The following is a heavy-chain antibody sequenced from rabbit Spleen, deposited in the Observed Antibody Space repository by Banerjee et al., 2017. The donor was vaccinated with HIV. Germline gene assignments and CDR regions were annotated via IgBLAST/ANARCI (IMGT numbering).Heavy chain of an antibody. CDR2: IHTGSGGFT. J-gene: IGHJ6*01. D-gene: IGHD1-1*01. Sequence: QSLEESGGDLVKPGASLTLTCTASGFSFSGNYFMCWVRQAPGKGLEWIACIHTGSGGFTYFATWAKGRFTCSKTSSTTVTLQMTRLTAADTATYFCARDTSSSFSSYGMDLWGPGTLVTVS. CDR1: GFSFSGNYF. V-gene: IGHV1S40*01. CDR3: ARDTSSSFSSYGMDL.